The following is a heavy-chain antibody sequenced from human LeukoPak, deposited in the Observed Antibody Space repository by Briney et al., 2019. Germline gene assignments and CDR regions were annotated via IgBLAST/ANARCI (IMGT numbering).Heavy chain of an antibody. CDR1: GGSFSGYY. J-gene: IGHJ4*02. D-gene: IGHD3-3*01. CDR2: INHSGST. V-gene: IGHV4-34*01. CDR3: ASSPLEWLPIPDC. Sequence: SETLSLTCAVYGGSFSGYYWSWIRQPPGKGLEWIGEINHSGSTNYNPSLKSRVTISVDTSKNQFSLKLSSVTAADTAVYYCASSPLEWLPIPDCWGQGTLVTVSS.